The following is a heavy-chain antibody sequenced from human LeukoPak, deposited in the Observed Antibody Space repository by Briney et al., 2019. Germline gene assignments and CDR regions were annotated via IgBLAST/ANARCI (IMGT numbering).Heavy chain of an antibody. V-gene: IGHV3-20*04. CDR3: IRGLNSPDY. Sequence: RPGGSLRLSCAASGFSFDDYGMSWVRQAPGKGREWVSGINWNGETTAYGDSVKGRFTISRDNAKNPLYLQMSSLRAEDTAIYYCIRGLNSPDYWGQGTLVTVSS. D-gene: IGHD3-10*01. CDR2: INWNGETT. J-gene: IGHJ4*02. CDR1: GFSFDDYG.